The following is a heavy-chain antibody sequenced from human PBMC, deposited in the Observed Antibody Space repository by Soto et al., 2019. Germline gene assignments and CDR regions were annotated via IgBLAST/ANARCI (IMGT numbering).Heavy chain of an antibody. Sequence: EVQLVESGGGLVQPGGSLRLSCAASGFTLSSYEMNWVRQAPGKGLEWVSYISSSGSTIYYADSVKGRFTISRDNAKNSLYLQMNSLRAEDTAVYYCARGNGDYINWFDPWGQGTLVTVSS. V-gene: IGHV3-48*03. D-gene: IGHD4-17*01. J-gene: IGHJ5*02. CDR1: GFTLSSYE. CDR3: ARGNGDYINWFDP. CDR2: ISSSGSTI.